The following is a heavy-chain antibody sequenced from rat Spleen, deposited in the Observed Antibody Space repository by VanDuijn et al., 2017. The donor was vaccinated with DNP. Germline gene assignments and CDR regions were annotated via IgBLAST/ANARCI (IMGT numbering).Heavy chain of an antibody. D-gene: IGHD1-1*01. Sequence: QVQLKESGPGLVQPSQTLSLTCTVSGFSLTSNSVHWVRQPPGKGLEWVGAIWSGGSTDYNSALKSRLSISRDTSKSQVFLKMNSLQTEDTAIYFCTRTTVAYYFDYWGQGVMVTVSS. CDR3: TRTTVAYYFDY. CDR1: GFSLTSNS. CDR2: IWSGGST. J-gene: IGHJ2*01. V-gene: IGHV2-1*01.